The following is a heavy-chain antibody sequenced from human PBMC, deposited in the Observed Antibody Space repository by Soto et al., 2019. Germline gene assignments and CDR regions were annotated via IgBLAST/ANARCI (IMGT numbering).Heavy chain of an antibody. D-gene: IGHD1-26*01. CDR2: IIPIFGTA. J-gene: IGHJ3*02. CDR1: GGTFSSYA. Sequence: SVKVSCKASGGTFSSYAISWVRQAPGQGLEWMGGIIPIFGTANYAQKFQGRVTITADESTSTAYMELRSLRSDDTAVYYCARGLGASYAFDIWGQGTMVTVSS. V-gene: IGHV1-69*13. CDR3: ARGLGASYAFDI.